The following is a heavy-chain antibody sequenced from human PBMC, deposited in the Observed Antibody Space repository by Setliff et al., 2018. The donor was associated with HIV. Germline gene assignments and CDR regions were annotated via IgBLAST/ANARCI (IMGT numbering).Heavy chain of an antibody. CDR3: ARGPTRFYFDY. J-gene: IGHJ4*02. D-gene: IGHD1-1*01. V-gene: IGHV4-61*10. CDR2: ISYSGST. Sequence: PSETLSLTCTVSGGSISSRSYYWSWLRQPAGKGLEWIGYISYSGSTNYNPSLKSRVTILVDTSKNHFSLKLTSVTAADTAVYYCARGPTRFYFDYWGQGTLVTVSS. CDR1: GGSISSRSYY.